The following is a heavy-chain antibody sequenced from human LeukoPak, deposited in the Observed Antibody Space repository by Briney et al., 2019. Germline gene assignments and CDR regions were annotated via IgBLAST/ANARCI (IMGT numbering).Heavy chain of an antibody. Sequence: KSSETLSLTCAVYGGSFSGYYWSWIRQPPGKGLEWVGYIYYSGSTYYNPSLKSRVTISVDTSKNQFSLKLSSVTAADTAVYYCARYCGGDCPDYYYYGMDVWGQGTTVTVSS. D-gene: IGHD2-21*02. CDR1: GGSFSGYY. J-gene: IGHJ6*02. CDR2: IYYSGST. CDR3: ARYCGGDCPDYYYYGMDV. V-gene: IGHV4-30-4*08.